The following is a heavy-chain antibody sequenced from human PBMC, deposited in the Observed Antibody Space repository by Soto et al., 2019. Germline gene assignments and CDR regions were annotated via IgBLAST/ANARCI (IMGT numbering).Heavy chain of an antibody. CDR1: GFTFSSYA. D-gene: IGHD3-16*02. Sequence: PGGSLRLSCADSGFTFSSYAMHWVRQAPGKGLEWVAVISYDGSNKYYADSVKGRFTISRDNSKNTLYLQMNSLRAEDTAVYYCASPVSLSAFDIWGQGTMVTVSS. V-gene: IGHV3-30-3*01. CDR2: ISYDGSNK. CDR3: ASPVSLSAFDI. J-gene: IGHJ3*02.